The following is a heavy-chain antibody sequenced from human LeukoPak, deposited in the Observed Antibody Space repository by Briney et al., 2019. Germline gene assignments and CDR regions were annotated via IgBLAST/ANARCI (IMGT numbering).Heavy chain of an antibody. V-gene: IGHV4-61*01. CDR1: GDSISSGSYY. D-gene: IGHD6-13*01. CDR3: ARDDEAASAFDI. J-gene: IGHJ3*02. CDR2: IYYSGST. Sequence: PSETLSLTCTVSGDSISSGSYYWSWIRQPPGKGLEWIGYIYYSGSTNYNPSLKSRVTISVDTSKNQFSLKLSSVTAADTAVYYCARDDEAASAFDIWGQGTMVTVSS.